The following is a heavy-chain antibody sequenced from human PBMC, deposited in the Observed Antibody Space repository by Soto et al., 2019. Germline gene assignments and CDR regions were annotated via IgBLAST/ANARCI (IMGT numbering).Heavy chain of an antibody. V-gene: IGHV4-34*01. CDR1: GGSFSGYY. CDR2: INHSGST. CDR3: ARGPSKAGYSSSWYYYCGMDV. J-gene: IGHJ6*02. Sequence: PSETLSLTCVVYGGSFSGYYWGWIRQPPGKGLEWIGEINHSGSTNYNPRLKSRVTISVATSKNQFSLKLSSVTAADTAVYYCARGPSKAGYSSSWYYYCGMDVWGQGTTVTVSS. D-gene: IGHD6-13*01.